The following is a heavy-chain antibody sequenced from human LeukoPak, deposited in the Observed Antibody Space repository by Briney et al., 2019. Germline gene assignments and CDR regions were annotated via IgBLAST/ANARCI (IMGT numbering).Heavy chain of an antibody. CDR3: ARGGPFPSGSSSREYYLDY. D-gene: IGHD6-6*01. J-gene: IGHJ4*02. CDR2: MNPNSGNT. V-gene: IGHV1-8*01. CDR1: GYTFTSYD. Sequence: EASVKVSCKASGYTFTSYDINWVRQATGQGLEWMGWMNPNSGNTGYAQKFQGRVTMTRNTSISTAYMELSSLRSEDTAVYYCARGGPFPSGSSSREYYLDYWGQGTLVTVSS.